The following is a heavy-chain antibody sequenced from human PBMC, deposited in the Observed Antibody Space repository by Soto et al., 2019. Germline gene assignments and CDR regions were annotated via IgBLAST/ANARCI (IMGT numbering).Heavy chain of an antibody. CDR3: ARVRRDYYYYYMDV. CDR2: IYHSARP. Sequence: QVQLHESVPGLVKPSGTLSLPGAVSSGSISRSNWWIWVRQPPGKVLEWFGEIYHSARPNYHTSLKSRVYMAVDRSTSEFSLNLSSVTAAATAVYYCARVRRDYYYYYMDVWGKGTTVTVSS. V-gene: IGHV4-4*02. CDR1: SGSISRSNW. J-gene: IGHJ6*03. D-gene: IGHD3-10*01.